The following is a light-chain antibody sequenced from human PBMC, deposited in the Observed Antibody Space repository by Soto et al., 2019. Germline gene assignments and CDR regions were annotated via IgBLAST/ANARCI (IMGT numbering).Light chain of an antibody. CDR3: CSYTRRSTRV. V-gene: IGLV2-14*01. J-gene: IGLJ2*01. CDR1: SSDIGGYEY. Sequence: QSALTQPASVSGSPGQSITISCTGTSSDIGGYEYVSWYQQHPGIAPKLMIYEVSNRPSGVSNRFSGSKSGNTASLTISGLQAEDEADYYCCSYTRRSTRVFGGGTKLTVL. CDR2: EVS.